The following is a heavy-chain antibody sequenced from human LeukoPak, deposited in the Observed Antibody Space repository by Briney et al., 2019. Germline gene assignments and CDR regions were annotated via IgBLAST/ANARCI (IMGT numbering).Heavy chain of an antibody. V-gene: IGHV3-30*02. CDR1: GLTFSSYG. CDR2: IRYDGSNK. J-gene: IGHJ4*02. Sequence: GGSLRLSCAASGLTFSSYGMHWVRQAPGKGLEWVAFIRYDGSNKYYADSVKGRFTMSRDNSKNTLYLQMNSLRADDTAVYYCAKTISQYYDFWSGYYSPFDYWGQGILVTVSS. CDR3: AKTISQYYDFWSGYYSPFDY. D-gene: IGHD3-3*01.